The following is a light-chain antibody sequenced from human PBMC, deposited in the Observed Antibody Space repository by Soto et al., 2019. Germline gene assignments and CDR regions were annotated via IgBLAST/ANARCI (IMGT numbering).Light chain of an antibody. V-gene: IGKV1-5*01. CDR1: QSISSW. CDR2: HAY. J-gene: IGKJ5*01. Sequence: DIQMTQSPSTLSASVGDRVTLTCRASQSISSWLAWYQQKPGKAPKLLIYHAYSLESGVPSRFSGSESGTEFTLTISSLQPDDFATYYCQQYNSMGTFGQGTRLEIK. CDR3: QQYNSMGT.